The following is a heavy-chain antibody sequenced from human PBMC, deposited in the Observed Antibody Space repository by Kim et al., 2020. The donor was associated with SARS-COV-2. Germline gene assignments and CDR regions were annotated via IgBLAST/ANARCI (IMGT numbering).Heavy chain of an antibody. V-gene: IGHV3-30*18. Sequence: GGSLRLSCAASGFTFSSYGMHWVRQAPGKGLEWVAVISYDGSNKNYAESVKGRFTISRDKSKNTLYLQMNRLRAEDTAVYYCAKESGSGTYYGWTYYYYG. CDR3: AKESGSGTYYGWTYYYYG. CDR2: ISYDGSNK. J-gene: IGHJ6*01. D-gene: IGHD3-10*01. CDR1: GFTFSSYG.